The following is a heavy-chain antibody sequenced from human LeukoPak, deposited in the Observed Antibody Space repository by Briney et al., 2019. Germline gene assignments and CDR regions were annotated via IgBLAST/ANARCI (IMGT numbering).Heavy chain of an antibody. D-gene: IGHD3-22*01. CDR3: ARDRYYYDSSGYNYYFDY. CDR1: GGSISSYY. J-gene: IGHJ4*02. CDR2: IYTSGST. V-gene: IGHV4-4*07. Sequence: SETLSLTCTVSGGSISSYYWSWIRQPAGKGLEWIGRIYTSGSTNYNPSLKSRVTMSVDTSKNQFSLKLSSVTAADTAVYYRARDRYYYDSSGYNYYFDYWGQGTLVTVSS.